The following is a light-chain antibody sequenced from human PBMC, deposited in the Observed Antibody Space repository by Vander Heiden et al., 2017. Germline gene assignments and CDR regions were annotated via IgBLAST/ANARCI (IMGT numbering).Light chain of an antibody. V-gene: IGLV2-8*01. Sequence: QSPLTQPPSASGPPGHAVTIPCTGTSSDVGGDNYVSRYQQNPDKAPQLMVYKVTKRPSGVPDRFTGSKSGNTAYLTDSGLQAEDEADYYCSSYGGSNNLLFGGGTKLTVL. CDR3: SSYGGSNNLL. J-gene: IGLJ2*01. CDR1: SSDVGGDNY. CDR2: KVT.